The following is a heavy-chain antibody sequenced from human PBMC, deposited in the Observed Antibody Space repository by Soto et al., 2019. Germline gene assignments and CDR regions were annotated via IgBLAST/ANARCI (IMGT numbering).Heavy chain of an antibody. CDR3: AKDAYTPFRTTTHDSGGLDH. CDR2: ISRDGDNK. Sequence: QVQLAESGGGVVQPGRSLRLSCETSGFTFRFFDMHWVRQAPGKGLECVAMISRDGDNKHYGDSVRGRFYISRDNSKNTLDLQMNRLSGEDTAVYYCAKDAYTPFRTTTHDSGGLDHWGRGTLVTVSS. V-gene: IGHV3-30*18. J-gene: IGHJ4*02. D-gene: IGHD3-16*01. CDR1: GFTFRFFD.